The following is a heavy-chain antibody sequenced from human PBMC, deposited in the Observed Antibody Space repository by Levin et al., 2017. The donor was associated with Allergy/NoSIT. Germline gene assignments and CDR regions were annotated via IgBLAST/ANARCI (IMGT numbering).Heavy chain of an antibody. Sequence: LRLSCTVSGGSISSGGYYWSWIRQHPGKGLEWIGYIYYSGSTYYNPSLKSRVTISVDTSKNQFSLKLSSVTAADTAVYYCARDRAGNIDYWGQGTLVTVSS. D-gene: IGHD2/OR15-2a*01. CDR3: ARDRAGNIDY. J-gene: IGHJ4*02. CDR2: IYYSGST. CDR1: GGSISSGGYY. V-gene: IGHV4-31*03.